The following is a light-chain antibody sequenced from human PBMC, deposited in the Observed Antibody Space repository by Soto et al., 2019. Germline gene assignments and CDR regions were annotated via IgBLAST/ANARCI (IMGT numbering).Light chain of an antibody. J-gene: IGKJ5*01. CDR1: QTISSY. Sequence: DIQMTQSPSSLSASVGDRVTMTCRASQTISSYLNWYQQKPGKAPAALIYAASNLESGVPSRFSGSGSGTDFTLTISSLQPEDVATYYCQQSYSSSITFGQGTRLELK. CDR2: AAS. V-gene: IGKV1-39*01. CDR3: QQSYSSSIT.